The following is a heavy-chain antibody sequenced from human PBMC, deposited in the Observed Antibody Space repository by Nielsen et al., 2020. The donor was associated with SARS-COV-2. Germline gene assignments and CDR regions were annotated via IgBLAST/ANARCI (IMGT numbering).Heavy chain of an antibody. CDR1: GGSISSGSYY. J-gene: IGHJ4*02. Sequence: GSLRLSCTVSGGSISSGSYYWSWIRQPPGKGLEWIGYIYYSGSTNYNPSLKSRVTISVDTSKNQFSLKLSSVTAADTAVYYCARGGFYYDSSGYYFDYWGQGTLVTVSS. V-gene: IGHV4-61*01. CDR2: IYYSGST. CDR3: ARGGFYYDSSGYYFDY. D-gene: IGHD3-22*01.